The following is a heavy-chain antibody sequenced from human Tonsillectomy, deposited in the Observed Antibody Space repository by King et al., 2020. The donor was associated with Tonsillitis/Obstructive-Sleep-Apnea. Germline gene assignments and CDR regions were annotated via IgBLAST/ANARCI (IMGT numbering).Heavy chain of an antibody. J-gene: IGHJ4*02. CDR1: VGSISSGGYY. Sequence: QLQESGPGLVKPSHTLSLTCTVSVGSISSGGYYWSWIRQHPGKGLVWIGYIYYSGTTYDNPSLKNRVTMSVDTSKNQFSLKLSSVTAADTAVYYCARGDDYDNYLDCWGQGTLVTVSS. CDR3: ARGDDYDNYLDC. D-gene: IGHD4-17*01. CDR2: IYYSGTT. V-gene: IGHV4-31*03.